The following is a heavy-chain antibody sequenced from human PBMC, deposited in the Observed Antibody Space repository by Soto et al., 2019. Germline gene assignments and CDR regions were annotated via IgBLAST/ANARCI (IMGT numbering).Heavy chain of an antibody. CDR1: GFTFSRYK. D-gene: IGHD4-17*01. Sequence: EVQLVESGGGLVNPGWSLSLSCAASGFTFSRYKIHWVRQAPREGLEWIASISSSSRYIYYGDSVTGRFTISRDNSQIALLLQMSRLRAAGPALYYCASIRVTTHELGMDDSMDVWDQGNTVTVSS. J-gene: IGHJ6*02. CDR2: ISSSSRYI. CDR3: ASIRVTTHELGMDDSMDV. V-gene: IGHV3-21*02.